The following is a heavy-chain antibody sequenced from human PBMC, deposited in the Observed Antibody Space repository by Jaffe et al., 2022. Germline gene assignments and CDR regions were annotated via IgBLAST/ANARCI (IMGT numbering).Heavy chain of an antibody. D-gene: IGHD6-19*01. CDR1: GFTVSSNY. CDR2: IYSGGST. V-gene: IGHV3-53*04. CDR3: ARENSSGWYGGAFDI. J-gene: IGHJ3*02. Sequence: EVQLVESGGGLVQPGGSLRLSCAASGFTVSSNYMSWVRQAPGKGLEWVSVIYSGGSTYYADSVKGRFTISRHNSKNTLYLQMNSLRAEDTAVYYCARENSSGWYGGAFDIWGQGTMVTVSS.